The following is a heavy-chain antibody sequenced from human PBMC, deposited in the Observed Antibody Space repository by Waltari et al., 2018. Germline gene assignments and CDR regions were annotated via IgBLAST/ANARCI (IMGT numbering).Heavy chain of an antibody. V-gene: IGHV7-4-1*02. CDR1: GYTFISYA. J-gene: IGHJ5*02. Sequence: QVQLVQSGSELKEPGASVQVSCPTVGYTFISYAMNWLRQAPGQGLQWMGWINTKTGNPTYAQGFTGRFVFSLDTSVGTAYLQINSLEAADTAVYYCAAGLDYLSSYFDPWGQGTLVTVSS. D-gene: IGHD4-17*01. CDR2: INTKTGNP. CDR3: AAGLDYLSSYFDP.